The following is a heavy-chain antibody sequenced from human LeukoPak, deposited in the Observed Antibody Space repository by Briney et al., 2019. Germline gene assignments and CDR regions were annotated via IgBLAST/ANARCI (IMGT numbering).Heavy chain of an antibody. Sequence: GGSLRLSCAAAGFTFSSYSMNWVRQAPGKGLEWVSYVGAIGSSTISYADPVMGRFTISRDNAKNSVFLQMNSLRAEDTAVYYCARDLHHAFDIWGQGTMVTVSS. V-gene: IGHV3-48*01. CDR1: GFTFSSYS. J-gene: IGHJ3*02. CDR3: ARDLHHAFDI. CDR2: VGAIGSSTI.